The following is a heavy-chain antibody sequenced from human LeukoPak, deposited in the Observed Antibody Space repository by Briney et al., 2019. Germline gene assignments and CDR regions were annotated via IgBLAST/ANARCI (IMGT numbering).Heavy chain of an antibody. CDR3: ARGMYYYDSSGYYFGGFDP. J-gene: IGHJ5*02. D-gene: IGHD3-22*01. CDR2: INPSGGST. V-gene: IGHV1-46*01. Sequence: ASVKVSCKASGYTFTSYYMHWVRQAPGQGLEWMGIINPSGGSTSYAQKFQGRVTMTRDTSTSTVYMELSSLRSEDTAVYYCARGMYYYDSSGYYFGGFDPWGQGTLVTVPS. CDR1: GYTFTSYY.